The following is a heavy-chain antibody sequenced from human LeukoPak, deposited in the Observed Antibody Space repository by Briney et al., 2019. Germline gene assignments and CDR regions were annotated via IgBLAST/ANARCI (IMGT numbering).Heavy chain of an antibody. CDR1: GYSISSGYY. V-gene: IGHV4-38-2*02. D-gene: IGHD5-12*01. J-gene: IGHJ4*02. CDR2: IYHSGST. Sequence: PSETLSLTCTVSGYSISSGYYWGWIRQPPGKGLEWIGSIYHSGSTYYNPSLKSRVTISVDTSKNQFSLKLSSVTAADTAVYYCAKLVATISDYFDYWGQGTLVTVSS. CDR3: AKLVATISDYFDY.